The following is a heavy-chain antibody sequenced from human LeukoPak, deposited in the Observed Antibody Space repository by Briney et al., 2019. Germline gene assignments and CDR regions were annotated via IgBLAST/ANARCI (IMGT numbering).Heavy chain of an antibody. CDR1: GYAFTGYY. Sequence: GASVKVSCKASGYAFTGYYMHWVRQAPGQGLEWMGWINPNSGGTNYAQKFQGRVTMTRDTSISTAYMELSRLRSDDTAVYYCARDLFGDDSSGYWGQGTLVTVSS. V-gene: IGHV1-2*02. CDR3: ARDLFGDDSSGY. D-gene: IGHD3-22*01. CDR2: INPNSGGT. J-gene: IGHJ4*02.